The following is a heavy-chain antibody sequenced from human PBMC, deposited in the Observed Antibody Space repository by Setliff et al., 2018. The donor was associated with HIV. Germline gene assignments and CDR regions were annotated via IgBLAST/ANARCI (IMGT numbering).Heavy chain of an antibody. CDR2: INHSGLS. CDR3: ARGGGFWSGQLDY. CDR1: GGSFSGHY. Sequence: LSLTCAVYGGSFSGHYWTWIRQPPGKGLEWIGEINHSGLSNFNPSLKSRLSIPVDTPKNQCSLKLTSVTATDTAVYYCARGGGFWSGQLDYWGQGTLVTVSS. J-gene: IGHJ4*02. D-gene: IGHD3-3*01. V-gene: IGHV4-34*01.